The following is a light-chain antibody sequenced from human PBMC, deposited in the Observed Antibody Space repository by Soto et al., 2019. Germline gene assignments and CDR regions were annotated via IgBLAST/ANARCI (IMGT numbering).Light chain of an antibody. CDR1: QSLSSY. V-gene: IGKV3-11*01. Sequence: EIVLTQSPATLSLSPGERATLSCRASQSLSSYLAWYQQKPGQAPRLLIYDASNRATGIPARFSGSGSGTDFTLTISSLEPEDLAVYSWQQRSDWPRTFGQGTKVEIK. CDR3: QQRSDWPRT. CDR2: DAS. J-gene: IGKJ1*01.